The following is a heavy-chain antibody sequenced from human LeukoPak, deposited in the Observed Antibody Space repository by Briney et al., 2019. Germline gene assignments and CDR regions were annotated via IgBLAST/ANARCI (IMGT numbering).Heavy chain of an antibody. CDR3: AKDMDYGSGSYCFDY. V-gene: IGHV3-9*03. J-gene: IGHJ4*02. CDR1: GFTFSNYW. CDR2: ISWNSGSI. Sequence: GGSLRLSCAASGFTFSNYWMHWVRQAPGKGLEWVSGISWNSGSIGYADSVKGRFTISRDNAKNSLYLQMNSLRVEDMALYYCAKDMDYGSGSYCFDYWGQGTLVTVSS. D-gene: IGHD3-10*01.